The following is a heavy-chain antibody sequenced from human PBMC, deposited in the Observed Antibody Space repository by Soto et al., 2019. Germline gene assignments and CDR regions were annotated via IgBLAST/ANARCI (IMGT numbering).Heavy chain of an antibody. CDR1: GFTFTSSA. V-gene: IGHV1-58*01. D-gene: IGHD6-13*01. J-gene: IGHJ5*02. CDR3: AADHSSSQVKFDP. CDR2: IVVGSGNT. Sequence: SVKVSCKASGFTFTSSAVQWVRQARGQRLEWIGWIVVGSGNTNYAQKFQERVTITRDMSTSTAYMELSSLRSEDTAVYYCAADHSSSQVKFDPWGQGTLVTVSS.